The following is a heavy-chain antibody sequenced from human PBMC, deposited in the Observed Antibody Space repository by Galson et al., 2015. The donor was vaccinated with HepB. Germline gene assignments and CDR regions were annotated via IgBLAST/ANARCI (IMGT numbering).Heavy chain of an antibody. CDR2: INSDGSST. CDR1: GFTFSSYW. CDR3: ARDPETYYDYIWGSYRFSRFDP. D-gene: IGHD3-16*02. V-gene: IGHV3-74*01. Sequence: RLSCAASGFTFSSYWMHWVRQAPGKGLVWVSRINSDGSSTSYADSVKGRFTISRDNAKNTLYLQMNSLRAEDTAVYYCARDPETYYDYIWGSYRFSRFDPWGQGTLVTVSS. J-gene: IGHJ5*02.